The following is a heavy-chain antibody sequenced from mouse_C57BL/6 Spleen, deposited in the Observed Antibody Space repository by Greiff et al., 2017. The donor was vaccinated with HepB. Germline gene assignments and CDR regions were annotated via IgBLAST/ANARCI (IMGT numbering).Heavy chain of an antibody. CDR1: GFTFSSYG. CDR2: ISSGGSYT. V-gene: IGHV5-6*02. CDR3: ARHYGSHYYAMDY. D-gene: IGHD1-1*01. J-gene: IGHJ4*01. Sequence: DVMLVESGGDLVKPGGSLKLSCAASGFTFSSYGMSWVRQTPDKRLEWVATISSGGSYTYYPDSVKGRFTISRDNAKNTLYLQMSSLKSEDTAMYYCARHYGSHYYAMDYWGQGTSVTVSS.